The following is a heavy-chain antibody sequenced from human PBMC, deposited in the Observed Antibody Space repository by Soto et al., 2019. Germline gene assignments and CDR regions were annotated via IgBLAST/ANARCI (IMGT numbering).Heavy chain of an antibody. J-gene: IGHJ4*02. CDR3: ADQTSAGYFDS. CDR2: VNHSGSP. D-gene: IGHD6-13*01. V-gene: IGHV4-34*01. CDR1: GGSSSSFY. Sequence: LSLTCAVYGGSSSSFYWSWIRQSPGKGLEWIGEVNHSGSPIYNPSLKTRATISLDASRNQFSLTLNPLTAADTAVYYCADQTSAGYFDSWGQGTLVTVSS.